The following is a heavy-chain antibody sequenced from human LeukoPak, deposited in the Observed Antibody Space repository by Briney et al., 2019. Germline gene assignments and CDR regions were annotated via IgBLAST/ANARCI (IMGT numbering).Heavy chain of an antibody. CDR3: ARGSNLVVSYAFDI. D-gene: IGHD2-2*01. V-gene: IGHV4-34*01. CDR1: GGSFRGYY. CDR2: INHSGST. Sequence: SETLSLTCAVYGGSFRGYYWSWIRQPPGKGLEWIGEINHSGSTNYNPSLKSRVTISVDTSKNQFSLKLSSVTAADTAVYYCARGSNLVVSYAFDIWGQGTMVTVSS. J-gene: IGHJ3*02.